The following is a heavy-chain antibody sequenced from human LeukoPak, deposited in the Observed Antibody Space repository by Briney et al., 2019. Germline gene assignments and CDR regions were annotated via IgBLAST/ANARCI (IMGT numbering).Heavy chain of an antibody. V-gene: IGHV3-30*18. Sequence: GGSLRLSCAASGFTFSSYGMHWVRQAPGKGLEWVAVISYDGSNKYYADSVKGRFTISRDNSKNTLYLQMNSLRAGDTAVYYCAKDRALHNGIDYWGQGTLVTVSS. CDR1: GFTFSSYG. D-gene: IGHD1-26*01. J-gene: IGHJ4*02. CDR3: AKDRALHNGIDY. CDR2: ISYDGSNK.